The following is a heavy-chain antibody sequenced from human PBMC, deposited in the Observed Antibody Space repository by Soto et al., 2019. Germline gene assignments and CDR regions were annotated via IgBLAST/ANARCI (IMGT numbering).Heavy chain of an antibody. CDR1: GYTFTSYA. V-gene: IGHV1-3*05. CDR3: ARVPSYYGMDV. CDR2: INAGNGNT. J-gene: IGHJ6*02. Sequence: QVQLVQSGAEEKKPGASVKVSCKASGYTFTSYAMHWVRQAPGQRLEWMGWINAGNGNTKYSQKSQGRVTITRDTSASTAYMELSSLGSEDTAVYYCARVPSYYGMDVWGQGTTVTVSS.